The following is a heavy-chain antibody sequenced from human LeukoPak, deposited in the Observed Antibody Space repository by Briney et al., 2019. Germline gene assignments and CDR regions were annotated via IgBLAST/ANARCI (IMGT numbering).Heavy chain of an antibody. Sequence: GGSLRLSCAASGFTFSSYWMSWVRQAPGKGLEWVANIKQDGSEKYYVDSVKGRFTISRDNAKNSLYLQMNSLRAEDTAVYYCAKDRDTAMVLYYFDYWGQGTLVTVSS. CDR3: AKDRDTAMVLYYFDY. CDR2: IKQDGSEK. CDR1: GFTFSSYW. V-gene: IGHV3-7*01. J-gene: IGHJ4*02. D-gene: IGHD5-18*01.